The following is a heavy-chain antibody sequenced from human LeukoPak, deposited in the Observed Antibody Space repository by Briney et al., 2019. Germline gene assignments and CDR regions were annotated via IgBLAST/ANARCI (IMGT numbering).Heavy chain of an antibody. CDR1: GGSIRSSYYY. V-gene: IGHV4-39*01. J-gene: IGHJ4*02. CDR2: IYDSGST. Sequence: SETLSLTCTVSGGSIRSSYYYWGWIRQPPGKGLEWVGSIYDSGSTYYNPSLKSRVTISVDTSKNQFSLKLNSVTAADTAVYYCARGGFVPLDYWGQGTLVTVSS. D-gene: IGHD2-8*01. CDR3: ARGGFVPLDY.